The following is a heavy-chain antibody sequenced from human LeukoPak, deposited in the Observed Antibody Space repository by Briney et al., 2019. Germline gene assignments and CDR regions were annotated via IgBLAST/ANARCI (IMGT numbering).Heavy chain of an antibody. CDR2: IYITGST. CDR1: GGSISTYY. CDR3: ARDEGWELLRGAFDI. J-gene: IGHJ3*02. D-gene: IGHD1-26*01. V-gene: IGHV4-4*07. Sequence: SETLSPTRGVSGGSISTYYWNWVRQPAGEGLEGIGRIYITGSTHYNPSLTSRVTMSVDTSKNQFSLNLSSVTAADTAVYYCARDEGWELLRGAFDIWGQGTMVTVSS.